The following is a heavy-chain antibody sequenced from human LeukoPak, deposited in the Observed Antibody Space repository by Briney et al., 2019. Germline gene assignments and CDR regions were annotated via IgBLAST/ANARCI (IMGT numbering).Heavy chain of an antibody. CDR2: ISGSGGST. Sequence: GGSLRLSCAASGYTFSIYAMSWVRQAPGKGLEWVSAISGSGGSTYYADSVKGRFTISRDNSKNTLYLQMNSLRARDTVVYYCADQVRGWTSFDYWGQGTLVTVSS. CDR3: ADQVRGWTSFDY. CDR1: GYTFSIYA. J-gene: IGHJ4*02. V-gene: IGHV3-23*01. D-gene: IGHD6-19*01.